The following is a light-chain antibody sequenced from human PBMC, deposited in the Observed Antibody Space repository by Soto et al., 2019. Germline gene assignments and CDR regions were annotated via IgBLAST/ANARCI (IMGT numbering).Light chain of an antibody. CDR2: GNS. V-gene: IGLV1-40*01. CDR1: SSNIGAGYD. Sequence: QSVLTQPPSVSGAPGQRVTISCTGSSSNIGAGYDVHWYQQLPGTAPKLLIYGNSNRPSGVPDRFSGSKSGTSAALAITGRQAEDDADDYCQQSGSSLSGWVFGGGTKVTVL. J-gene: IGLJ3*02. CDR3: QQSGSSLSGWV.